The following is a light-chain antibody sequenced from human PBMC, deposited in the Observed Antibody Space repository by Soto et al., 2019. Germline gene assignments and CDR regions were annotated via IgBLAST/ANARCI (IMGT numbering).Light chain of an antibody. Sequence: QSALTQPRSVSGSPGQSVTISCTGTSSGVGGYNYVSWYQQHPGRAPKLIIYDVNKRPSGVPDRFSGSKSDNTASLTISGLQAEDEADYYCCSYAGSYTLVFGGGTKVTVL. CDR1: SSGVGGYNY. CDR3: CSYAGSYTLV. V-gene: IGLV2-11*01. J-gene: IGLJ2*01. CDR2: DVN.